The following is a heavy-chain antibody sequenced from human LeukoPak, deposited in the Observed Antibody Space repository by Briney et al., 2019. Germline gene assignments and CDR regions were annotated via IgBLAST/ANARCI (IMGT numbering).Heavy chain of an antibody. CDR3: AKGYYDSSGYYLFYAFDI. Sequence: GGSLRLSCAASGFTFSSYAMSWVRQPPGKGLEWVSAINDSGGTTYYPASVKGLFTISRDNSKNTLYLQVNSLRAEDTAIYYCAKGYYDSSGYYLFYAFDIWGQATMVTVPS. CDR2: INDSGGTT. D-gene: IGHD3-22*01. J-gene: IGHJ3*02. CDR1: GFTFSSYA. V-gene: IGHV3-23*01.